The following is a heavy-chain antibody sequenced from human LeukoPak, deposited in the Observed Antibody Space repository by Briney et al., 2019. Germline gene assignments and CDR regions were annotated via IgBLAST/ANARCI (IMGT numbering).Heavy chain of an antibody. V-gene: IGHV4-38-2*02. CDR3: AREGRYCSSISCSPPAFDI. CDR1: GYSISSGYY. Sequence: PSETLSLTCTVSGYSISSGYYRGWIRQPPGKGLEWIGSIYHSGSTYYNPSLKSRVTISVDTSKNQFSLKLSSVTAADTAVYYCAREGRYCSSISCSPPAFDIWGQGTMVTVSS. CDR2: IYHSGST. J-gene: IGHJ3*02. D-gene: IGHD2-2*01.